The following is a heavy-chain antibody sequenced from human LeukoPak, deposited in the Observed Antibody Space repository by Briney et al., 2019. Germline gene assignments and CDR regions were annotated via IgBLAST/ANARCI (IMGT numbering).Heavy chain of an antibody. CDR2: ISAYKGNT. CDR3: ARDLGYCSGGSCYSSWDFQH. V-gene: IGHV1-18*01. D-gene: IGHD2-15*01. J-gene: IGHJ1*01. CDR1: GYTFTSYG. Sequence: ASVKVSCKASGYTFTSYGISGVRQAPGQGLEWMGWISAYKGNTNYAQKLQGRVTMTTDTSTSTAYMALRSLRSDDTAVYYCARDLGYCSGGSCYSSWDFQHWGQGTLVTVSS.